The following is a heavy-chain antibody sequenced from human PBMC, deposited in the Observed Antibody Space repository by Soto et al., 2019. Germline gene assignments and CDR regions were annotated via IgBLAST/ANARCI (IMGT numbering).Heavy chain of an antibody. Sequence: QGQLVESGGGVVQPGRSLRLSCAASGFTFSNYGMHWVRQAPGKGLEWVAVISYDGSNKYYADSVKGRFTISRDNSKNTLYLQMNSPRAEDTAVYYCAKDLGSGSYLFDAFDIWGQGTMVTVSS. V-gene: IGHV3-30*18. CDR3: AKDLGSGSYLFDAFDI. CDR2: ISYDGSNK. D-gene: IGHD1-26*01. J-gene: IGHJ3*02. CDR1: GFTFSNYG.